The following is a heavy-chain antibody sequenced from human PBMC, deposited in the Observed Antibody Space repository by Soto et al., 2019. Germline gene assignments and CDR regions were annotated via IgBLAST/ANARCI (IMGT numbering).Heavy chain of an antibody. Sequence: LRLSCAASGFKFSSYAMSWVRQAPGKGLEWVSLISATGGGTYYADSVKGRFTISRDNSDNTLYLQVHSLRAEDTAVYYCAKDRRAGGNSAFYFDFWGQGAQVTVSS. CDR1: GFKFSSYA. D-gene: IGHD3-16*01. CDR2: ISATGGGT. CDR3: AKDRRAGGNSAFYFDF. V-gene: IGHV3-23*01. J-gene: IGHJ5*01.